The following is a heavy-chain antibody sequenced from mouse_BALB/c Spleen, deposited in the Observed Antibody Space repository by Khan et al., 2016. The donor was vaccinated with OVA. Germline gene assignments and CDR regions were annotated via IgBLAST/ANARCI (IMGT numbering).Heavy chain of an antibody. CDR1: GYSITSDYA. Sequence: VQLQQSGPGLVKPSQSLSLTCTVTGYSITSDYAWNSIRQFPGNKLEWMGYINYSGSTSYIASLTSRISIPRDTSKNHFFLQLNTVTNEDTATYDCAYGSSYWYFDVWGAGTTVTVSS. J-gene: IGHJ1*01. CDR3: AYGSSYWYFDV. D-gene: IGHD1-1*01. CDR2: INYSGST. V-gene: IGHV3-2*02.